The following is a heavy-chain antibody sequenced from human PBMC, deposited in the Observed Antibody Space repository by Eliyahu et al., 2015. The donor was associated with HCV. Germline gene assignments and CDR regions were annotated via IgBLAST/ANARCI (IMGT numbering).Heavy chain of an antibody. V-gene: IGHV1-69*01. CDR3: ATVRASVNHRAEYFQH. Sequence: EVKKPGSSVKVSCTASGGTFRTLSINWVRQAPGQGLEWMGRILPVFGSSNYAQKFQGRVSITADESTATAYLELNSLTSDXTAIFYCATVRASVNHRAEYFQHWGQGTLVTVS. D-gene: IGHD1-14*01. CDR1: GGTFRTLS. CDR2: ILPVFGSS. J-gene: IGHJ1*01.